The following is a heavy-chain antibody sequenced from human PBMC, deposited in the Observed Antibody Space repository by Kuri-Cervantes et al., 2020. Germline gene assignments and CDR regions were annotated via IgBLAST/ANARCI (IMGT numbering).Heavy chain of an antibody. V-gene: IGHV4-34*01. Sequence: SETLSLTCAGYGGSFSGYYWSWIRQPPGKGLGWIGEINHSGSTNYNPSLKSRVTISVDTSKNQFSLKLRSVTAADTAVYYCARGRSRSRTQLWNEYFQHWGQGTLVTVSS. CDR3: ARGRSRSRTQLWNEYFQH. D-gene: IGHD5-18*01. CDR2: INHSGST. CDR1: GGSFSGYY. J-gene: IGHJ1*01.